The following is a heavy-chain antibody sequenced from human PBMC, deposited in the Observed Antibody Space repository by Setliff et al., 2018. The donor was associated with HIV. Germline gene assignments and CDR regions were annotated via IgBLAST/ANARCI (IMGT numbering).Heavy chain of an antibody. CDR1: GDSFSTGFHY. CDR3: ARVRLELRQYWFDS. CDR2: INHSGST. J-gene: IGHJ5*01. Sequence: PSETLSLTCTVSGDSFSTGFHYWSWIRQPPGKGPEWIGEINHSGSTNYNPSLKRRVTISVDTSKNQFSLKLNSVTAADTAVYYCARVRLELRQYWFDSWGQGSPVTVSS. D-gene: IGHD1-7*01. V-gene: IGHV4-34*01.